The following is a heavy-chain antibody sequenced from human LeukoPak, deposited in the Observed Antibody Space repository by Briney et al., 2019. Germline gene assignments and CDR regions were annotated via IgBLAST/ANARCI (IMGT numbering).Heavy chain of an antibody. CDR2: TYYRSKWYT. CDR1: GDSFSSNRAA. J-gene: IGHJ4*02. D-gene: IGHD2-21*02. Sequence: SQTLSLTCAVSGDSFSSNRAAWNWLRQSPSRGLEWLGRTYYRSKWYTAYAVSVKSRLVINTDTSKNQLSLQLNSVTPEDTAVYYCARDRPGAGDYNSFDYWGQGTQVTVSS. V-gene: IGHV6-1*01. CDR3: ARDRPGAGDYNSFDY.